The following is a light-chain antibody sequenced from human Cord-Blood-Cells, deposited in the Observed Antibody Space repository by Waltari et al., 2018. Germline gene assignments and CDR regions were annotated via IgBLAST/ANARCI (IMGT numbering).Light chain of an antibody. CDR2: DAS. CDR1: QDIRNY. J-gene: IGKJ5*01. V-gene: IGKV1-33*01. Sequence: DIQMTQSPSPLSASVGDRVTSTCQASQDIRNYLNWYQQKPGKAHKLLIYDASNLETGVPSRFSGSGSGTDFTFTISSLQPEDIATYYCQQYDNLPITFGQGTRLEIK. CDR3: QQYDNLPIT.